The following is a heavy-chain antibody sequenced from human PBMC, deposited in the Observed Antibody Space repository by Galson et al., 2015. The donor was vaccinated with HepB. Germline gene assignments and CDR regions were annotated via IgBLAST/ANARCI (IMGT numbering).Heavy chain of an antibody. J-gene: IGHJ4*02. CDR2: ISSDGSSI. CDR3: AKLIHFPGLGVDY. Sequence: SLRLSCAASGFTFSSYWMHWVRQAPGKGPVWVSRISSDGSSINYADSVKGRFTTSRDNAKNTLYLQMNSLRAEDTAVYYCAKLIHFPGLGVDYWRRRTLVAVSS. D-gene: IGHD2-8*01. CDR1: GFTFSSYW. V-gene: IGHV3-74*01.